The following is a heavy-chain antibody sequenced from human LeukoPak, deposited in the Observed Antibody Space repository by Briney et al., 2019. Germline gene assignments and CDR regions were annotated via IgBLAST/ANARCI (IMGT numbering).Heavy chain of an antibody. CDR1: GGSMKNHY. V-gene: IGHV4-59*11. CDR2: IYYSGST. D-gene: IGHD2-2*03. J-gene: IGHJ6*02. Sequence: PSETLSLTCTVSGGSMKNHYWIWIRQSPGKGLEWIGYIYYSGSTNYNPSLKSRVTISVDTSKNQFSLKLSSVTAADTAVYYCARAGYCSSTSCQWVPLVWGQGTTVTVSS. CDR3: ARAGYCSSTSCQWVPLV.